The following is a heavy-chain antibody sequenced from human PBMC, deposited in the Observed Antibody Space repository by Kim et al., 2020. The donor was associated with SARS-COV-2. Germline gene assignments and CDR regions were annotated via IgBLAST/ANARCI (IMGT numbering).Heavy chain of an antibody. CDR3: ARDRGAYFYDTSGAFDAFDI. J-gene: IGHJ3*02. CDR1: GGSFSGYY. Sequence: SETLSLTCAVYGGSFSGYYWSWIRQPPGKGLEWIGEINHSGSTNYNPSLKSRVTISVDTSKNQFSLKLSSVTAADTAVYYCARDRGAYFYDTSGAFDAFDIWGQGTMVTVSS. CDR2: INHSGST. D-gene: IGHD3-22*01. V-gene: IGHV4-34*01.